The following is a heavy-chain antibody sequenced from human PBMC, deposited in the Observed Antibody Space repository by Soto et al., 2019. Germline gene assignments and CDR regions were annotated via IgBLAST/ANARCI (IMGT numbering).Heavy chain of an antibody. CDR2: ISSNGGTT. CDR3: VRRVSGNYDY. CDR1: GFTFSSYD. V-gene: IGHV3-64*01. D-gene: IGHD1-7*01. Sequence: EVQLAESGGGMVQPGGSLRLSCVASGFTFSSYDMHWVRQAPGKGLEYVSSISSNGGTTYYGNSVKGRFTNSRANSKNTLYLQMGSLRAEDMAVYYCVRRVSGNYDYWGQGTLVTVSS. J-gene: IGHJ4*02.